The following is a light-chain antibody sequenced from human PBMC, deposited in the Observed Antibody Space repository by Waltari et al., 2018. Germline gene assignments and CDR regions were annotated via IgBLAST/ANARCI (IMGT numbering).Light chain of an antibody. Sequence: DIVMTQSPAPLSLSPGESDPLPCRASQSRTRSPFAWFHQKPGQPPRLLIYGTSTRAAGIPDRFSGSGSGTDFSLTISGLQPEDFATYYCQQYDYWPWTFGQGTRVE. J-gene: IGKJ1*01. V-gene: IGKV3D-15*01. CDR1: QSRTRSP. CDR2: GTS. CDR3: QQYDYWPWT.